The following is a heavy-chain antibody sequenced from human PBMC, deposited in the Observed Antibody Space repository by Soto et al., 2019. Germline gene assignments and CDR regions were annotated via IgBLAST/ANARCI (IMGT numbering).Heavy chain of an antibody. Sequence: ASETLSLTCAVSGYSISSGYYWGWIRQPPGKGLEWIGSIYHSGSTYYNPSLKSRVTISVDTSKNQFSLKLSSVTAADTAVYYCARDSGNWNDEGYFDYWGQGTLVTVSS. CDR2: IYHSGST. D-gene: IGHD1-1*01. CDR1: GYSISSGYY. CDR3: ARDSGNWNDEGYFDY. J-gene: IGHJ4*02. V-gene: IGHV4-38-2*02.